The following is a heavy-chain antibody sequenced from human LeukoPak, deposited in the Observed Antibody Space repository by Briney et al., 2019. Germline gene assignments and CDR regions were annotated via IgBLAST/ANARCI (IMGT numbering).Heavy chain of an antibody. J-gene: IGHJ4*02. CDR1: GFTFSDYY. CDR2: ISSSSSTI. Sequence: GGSLRLSCAASGFTFSDYYMSWIRQAPGKGLEWVSYISSSSSTIYYADSVKGRFTISRDNAKNSLYLQMNSLRAEDTAVYYCARLPAYCSSTSCYVDYRGQGTLVTVSS. CDR3: ARLPAYCSSTSCYVDY. V-gene: IGHV3-11*04. D-gene: IGHD2-2*01.